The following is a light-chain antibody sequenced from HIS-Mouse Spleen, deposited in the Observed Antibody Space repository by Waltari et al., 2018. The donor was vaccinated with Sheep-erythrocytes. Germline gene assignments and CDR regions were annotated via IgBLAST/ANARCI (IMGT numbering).Light chain of an antibody. J-gene: IGLJ1*01. CDR2: NVN. V-gene: IGLV2-11*01. CDR1: SSDVGSYVY. Sequence: QSALIQPPSVSGSPGQSVTISCTGTSSDVGSYVYVSWYQQHPGTVPKPMIYNVNTQPSGVPDRFSGSKSGNTASMTISGLQAEDEADYYCCSYAGSYNHVFATGTKVTVL. CDR3: CSYAGSYNHV.